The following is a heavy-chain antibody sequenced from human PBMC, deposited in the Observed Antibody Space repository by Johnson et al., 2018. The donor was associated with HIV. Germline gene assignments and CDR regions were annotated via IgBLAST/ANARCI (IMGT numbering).Heavy chain of an antibody. V-gene: IGHV3-23*04. CDR1: GFTFSSYA. J-gene: IGHJ3*02. CDR2: ISGSGGST. D-gene: IGHD3-10*01. CDR3: AKDREYYGSGSFYAFDI. Sequence: VQLVESGGGLVKPGGSLRLSCAASGFTFSSYAMSWVRQAPGKGLEWVSAISGSGGSTYYADSVKGRFTIPRDNSKNTLYLQMNSLRAEDTAVYYCAKDREYYGSGSFYAFDIWGQGTMVTVSS.